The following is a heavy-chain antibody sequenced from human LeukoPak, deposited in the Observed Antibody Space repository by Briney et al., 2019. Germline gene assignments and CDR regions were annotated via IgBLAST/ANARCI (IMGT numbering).Heavy chain of an antibody. Sequence: SETLSLTCTASGGSISSSSYYWGWIRQPPGKGLESMGSIYYIGRSYYNPSLKSRVTISVDTSKNQFSLRLSSVTAADTAVYYFSRQEAAYDILTGRYYYYYMDVWGKGTTVTVSS. CDR3: SRQEAAYDILTGRYYYYYMDV. J-gene: IGHJ6*03. CDR2: IYYIGRS. V-gene: IGHV4-39*01. CDR1: GGSISSSSYY. D-gene: IGHD3-9*01.